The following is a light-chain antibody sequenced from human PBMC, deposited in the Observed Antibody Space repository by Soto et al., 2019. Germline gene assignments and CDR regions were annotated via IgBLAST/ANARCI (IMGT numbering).Light chain of an antibody. CDR1: QSIDTW. V-gene: IGKV1-5*03. CDR3: QQYNSYRA. J-gene: IGKJ1*01. CDR2: KAS. Sequence: DIQMTQSPPTLSASVGAGGTITCRASQSIDTWLAWHQQKPGQVPKLLISKASSLESGVPSRFSGSGSGTEFTLTISSLQPDDSATYYCQQYNSYRAFGQGTKVDIK.